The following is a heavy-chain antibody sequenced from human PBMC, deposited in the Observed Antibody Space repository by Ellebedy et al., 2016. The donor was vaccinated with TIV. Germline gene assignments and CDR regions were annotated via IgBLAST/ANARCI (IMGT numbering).Heavy chain of an antibody. Sequence: AASVKVSCKASGYTFTSYAMHWVRQGPGQRLEWMGWINAGNDNTKYSQKFQGRVTITRDTSASTAYMELSSLRSEDTAVYYCARDPFYYDISGYPQNFFDYWGQGTLVTVSS. CDR2: INAGNDNT. V-gene: IGHV1-3*01. D-gene: IGHD3-22*01. CDR3: ARDPFYYDISGYPQNFFDY. J-gene: IGHJ4*02. CDR1: GYTFTSYA.